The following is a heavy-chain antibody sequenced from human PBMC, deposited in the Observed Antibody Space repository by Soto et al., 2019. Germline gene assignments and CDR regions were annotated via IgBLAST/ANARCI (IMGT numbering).Heavy chain of an antibody. CDR3: ARDRYYDSSGYSNGMDV. V-gene: IGHV3-30-3*01. CDR1: GFTFSSYA. Sequence: QVQLVESGGGVVQPGRSLRLSCAASGFTFSSYAMHWVRQAPGKGLEWVAVISYDGSNKYYADSVKGRFTISRDNSKNTLHLQMNSLRAEDTAVYYCARDRYYDSSGYSNGMDVWGQGTTVTVSS. J-gene: IGHJ6*02. D-gene: IGHD3-22*01. CDR2: ISYDGSNK.